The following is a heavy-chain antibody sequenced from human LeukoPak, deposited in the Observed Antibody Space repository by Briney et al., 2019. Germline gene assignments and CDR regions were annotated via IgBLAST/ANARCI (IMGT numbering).Heavy chain of an antibody. CDR3: ARDPGAYDSSGYSS. Sequence: PGGSLRLSCAASGFTFSSYAMHWVRQAPGKGLEWVAVISYDGSNKYYADSVKGRFTISRDNSKNTLYLQMNSLRAEDTAVYYCARDPGAYDSSGYSSWGQGTLVTVSS. D-gene: IGHD3-22*01. V-gene: IGHV3-30-3*01. CDR1: GFTFSSYA. J-gene: IGHJ4*02. CDR2: ISYDGSNK.